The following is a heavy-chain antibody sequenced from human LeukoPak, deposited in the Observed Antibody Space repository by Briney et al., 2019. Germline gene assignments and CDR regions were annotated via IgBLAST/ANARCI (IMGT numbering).Heavy chain of an antibody. Sequence: GGSLRLSCAASGFTFSGSAMYWVPQAPGKGLGWGGRLRSKANSYATAYAASVKGRFTISRDDSRNTAYLQMNSLKTEDTAVYYCTRDYYDSSGSIDYWGQGTLVTVSS. CDR3: TRDYYDSSGSIDY. CDR1: GFTFSGSA. V-gene: IGHV3-73*01. CDR2: LRSKANSYAT. J-gene: IGHJ4*02. D-gene: IGHD3-22*01.